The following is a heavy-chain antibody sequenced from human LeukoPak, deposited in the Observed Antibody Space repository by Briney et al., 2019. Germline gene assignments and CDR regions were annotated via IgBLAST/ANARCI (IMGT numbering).Heavy chain of an antibody. CDR1: GGSISSYY. D-gene: IGHD3-22*01. Sequence: PETLSLTCTVSGGSISSYYWSWIRQPPGKGLEWIGYIYYSGSTNYNPSLKSRVTISVDTSKNQFSLKLSSVTAADTAVYYCRGYYYDSSGYYFDYWGQGTLVTVSS. J-gene: IGHJ4*02. CDR3: RGYYYDSSGYYFDY. V-gene: IGHV4-59*08. CDR2: IYYSGST.